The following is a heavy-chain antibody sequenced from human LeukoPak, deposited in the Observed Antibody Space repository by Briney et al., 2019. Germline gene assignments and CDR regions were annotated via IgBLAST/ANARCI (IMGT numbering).Heavy chain of an antibody. CDR2: ISYDGSNE. Sequence: GSLRLSCAASGFTFSSYSMNWVRQAPGKGLEWVAIISYDGSNEYYADSVKGRFTISRDNSKNTLYLQMNSLRSDDTAVYYCARTRYCSSTSCLSTPNWFDPWGQGTLVTVSS. D-gene: IGHD2-2*01. V-gene: IGHV3-30*03. CDR1: GFTFSSYS. CDR3: ARTRYCSSTSCLSTPNWFDP. J-gene: IGHJ5*02.